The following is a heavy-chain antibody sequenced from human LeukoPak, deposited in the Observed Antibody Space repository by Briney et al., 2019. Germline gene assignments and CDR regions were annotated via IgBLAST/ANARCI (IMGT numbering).Heavy chain of an antibody. CDR3: ASQLIRPAFDY. Sequence: PGGSLRLSCAASGFTFSGSAMHWVRQAPGKGLEWVAVISYDGSNKYYADSVKGRFTISRDNSKNTLYLQMNSLRAEDTAVYYCASQLIRPAFDYWGQGTLVTVSS. V-gene: IGHV3-30*04. CDR2: ISYDGSNK. CDR1: GFTFSGSA. D-gene: IGHD2-2*01. J-gene: IGHJ4*02.